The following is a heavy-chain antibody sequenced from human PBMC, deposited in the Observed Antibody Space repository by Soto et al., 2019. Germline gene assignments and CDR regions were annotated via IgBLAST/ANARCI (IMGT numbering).Heavy chain of an antibody. CDR1: GYTFTGYY. CDR2: INPNSGGT. J-gene: IGHJ4*02. CDR3: ARGGYSSLSASDF. V-gene: IGHV1-2*02. Sequence: ASVKVSCKASGYTFTGYYIHWVRQAPGQGLEWMGWINPNSGGTNSAQKFQGRVTMTRDTSISTAYMELSRLTSDDTAVYYCARGGYSSLSASDFWGQGTPVTVST. D-gene: IGHD6-6*01.